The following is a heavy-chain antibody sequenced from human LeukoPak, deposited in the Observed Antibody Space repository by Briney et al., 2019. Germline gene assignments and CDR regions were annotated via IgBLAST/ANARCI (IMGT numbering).Heavy chain of an antibody. D-gene: IGHD3-10*01. CDR3: GRALLGGSDIYTPFSY. V-gene: IGHV1-18*01. CDR1: GYTFTSYG. Sequence: ASVKVSCKASGYTFTSYGISWVRQAPGQGLEWMGWISAYNGNTHYAQKLQGRVTMTTDTSTSTAYMELRSLRSDDTAVYYCGRALLGGSDIYTPFSYWGQGTLVTVSS. J-gene: IGHJ4*02. CDR2: ISAYNGNT.